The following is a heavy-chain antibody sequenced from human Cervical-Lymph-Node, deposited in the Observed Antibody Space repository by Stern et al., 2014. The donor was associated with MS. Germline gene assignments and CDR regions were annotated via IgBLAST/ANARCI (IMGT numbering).Heavy chain of an antibody. V-gene: IGHV3-33*01. CDR2: IWYDGSNK. J-gene: IGHJ4*02. CDR3: ASGRWRTVTTLDY. D-gene: IGHD4-17*01. Sequence: VHLVESGGGVVQPGRSLRLSCAASGFTFSSYGMHWVRQAPGKGLEWVAVIWYDGSNKYYADSVKGRFTISRDNSKNTLYLQMNSLRAEDTAVYYCASGRWRTVTTLDYWGQGTLVTVSS. CDR1: GFTFSSYG.